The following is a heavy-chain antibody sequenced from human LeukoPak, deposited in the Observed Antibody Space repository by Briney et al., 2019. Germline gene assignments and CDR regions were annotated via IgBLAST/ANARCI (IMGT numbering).Heavy chain of an antibody. CDR3: ARDPHRIVGATWFGDNWFDP. V-gene: IGHV4-38-2*02. CDR1: GGSISSYY. D-gene: IGHD1-26*01. CDR2: IYHSGST. Sequence: SETLSLTCTVSGGSISSYYWSWIRQPPGKGLEWIGSIYHSGSTYYNPSLKSRVTISVDTSKNQFSLKLSSVTAADTAVYYCARDPHRIVGATWFGDNWFDPWGQGTLVTVSS. J-gene: IGHJ5*02.